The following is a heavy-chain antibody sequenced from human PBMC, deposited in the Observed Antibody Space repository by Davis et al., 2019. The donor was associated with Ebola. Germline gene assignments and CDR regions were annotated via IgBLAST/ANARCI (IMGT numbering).Heavy chain of an antibody. CDR3: ARGRVPGDSSARRFDP. D-gene: IGHD3-22*01. CDR1: GYTFTGYY. V-gene: IGHV1-2*02. CDR2: INPSGST. J-gene: IGHJ5*02. Sequence: ASVKVSCKASGYTFTGYYMHWVRQAPGQGLEWMGIINPSGSTSYAQKFQGRVTMTRDTSISTAYMELSRLRSDDTAVYYCARGRVPGDSSARRFDPWGQGTLVTVSS.